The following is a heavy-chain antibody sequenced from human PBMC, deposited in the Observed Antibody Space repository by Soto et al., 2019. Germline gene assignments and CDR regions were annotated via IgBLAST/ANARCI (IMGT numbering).Heavy chain of an antibody. CDR3: ACYLILGYCSGGSCYIPFDY. CDR1: GGSVSSGSYY. J-gene: IGHJ4*02. D-gene: IGHD2-15*01. V-gene: IGHV4-61*01. Sequence: SETLSLTCTVSGGSVSSGSYYWSWIRQPPRKGLERIGYIYYSGSTNYNPSLKSRVTISVDTSKNQFSLKLSSVTAADTAVYYCACYLILGYCSGGSCYIPFDYWGQGTLVTVSS. CDR2: IYYSGST.